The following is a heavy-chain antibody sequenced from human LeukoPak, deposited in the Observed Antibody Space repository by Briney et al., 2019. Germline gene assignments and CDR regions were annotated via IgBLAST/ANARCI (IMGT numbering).Heavy chain of an antibody. Sequence: GRSLRLSCAASGFTFDDYAMHWVRQAPGKGLEWVSGISWNSGSISYADSVKGRFTISRDNAKNSLYLQMNSLRAEDTALYYCAKDTSGYFPGPFDYWGQGTLVTVSS. J-gene: IGHJ4*02. D-gene: IGHD3-22*01. CDR3: AKDTSGYFPGPFDY. CDR1: GFTFDDYA. V-gene: IGHV3-9*01. CDR2: ISWNSGSI.